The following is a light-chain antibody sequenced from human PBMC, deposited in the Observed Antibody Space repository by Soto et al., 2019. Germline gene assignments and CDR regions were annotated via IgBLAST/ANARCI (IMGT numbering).Light chain of an antibody. V-gene: IGKV1-27*01. CDR2: AAS. J-gene: IGKJ5*01. Sequence: DIQMTQSPSTLSGSVGDRVTITCRASQTISSWLAWYQQKPGKVPKLLIYAASTLQSGVPSRFSGSGSGTDFTLTIDGLQPEDFAVYYCQQGYITPPITFGQGTRLEIK. CDR3: QQGYITPPIT. CDR1: QTISSW.